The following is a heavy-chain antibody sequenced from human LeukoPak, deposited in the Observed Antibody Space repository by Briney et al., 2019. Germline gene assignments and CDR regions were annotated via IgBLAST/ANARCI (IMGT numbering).Heavy chain of an antibody. V-gene: IGHV4-4*07. D-gene: IGHD2-21*01. Sequence: AQILSVTCTVSSGPISGFYWSWVRRPAGKRLEWIGRIFFSQSVTDINYNPSLKSRTTISVDESKDQVSLNLFSATAADTAIYFCVREMRHGEWYFDLWGRGTLVTVSS. CDR3: VREMRHGEWYFDL. J-gene: IGHJ2*01. CDR2: IFFSQSVTDI. CDR1: SGPISGFY.